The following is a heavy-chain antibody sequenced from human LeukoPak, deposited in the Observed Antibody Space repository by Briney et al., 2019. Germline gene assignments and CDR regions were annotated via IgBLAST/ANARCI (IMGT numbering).Heavy chain of an antibody. CDR3: ARIPEGWLSPGDV. V-gene: IGHV1-8*01. CDR1: GYTFTSYD. D-gene: IGHD3-9*01. CDR2: INPGGDNT. Sequence: GASVKVSCKASGYTFTSYDINWVRQAPGQGLEWMGLINPGGDNTDYAQNFQGRVTMTRDTSISTAYMELSRLRSDDTAVYYCARIPEGWLSPGDVWGKGTTVTISS. J-gene: IGHJ6*04.